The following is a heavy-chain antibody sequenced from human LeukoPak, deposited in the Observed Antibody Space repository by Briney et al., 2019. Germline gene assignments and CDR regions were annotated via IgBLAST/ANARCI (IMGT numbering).Heavy chain of an antibody. D-gene: IGHD5-18*01. J-gene: IGHJ4*02. CDR1: GGSISSYY. V-gene: IGHV4-59*06. CDR2: IYYSGST. Sequence: PSETLSLTCTVSGGSISSYYWRSIRQPPGKGLEWIGYIYYSGSTYYNPSLKSRVTISVDTSKNQFSLKLSSVTAADTAVYYCAREGTDTAIYWGQGTLVTVSS. CDR3: AREGTDTAIY.